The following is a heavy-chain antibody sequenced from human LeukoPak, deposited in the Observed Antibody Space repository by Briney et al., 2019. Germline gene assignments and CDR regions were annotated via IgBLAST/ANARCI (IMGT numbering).Heavy chain of an antibody. CDR1: GFTFSSYA. Sequence: QTGGSLRLSCAASGFTFSSYAMHWVRQAPGKGLEWVSAISGSGGSTYYADSVKGRFTISRDNSKNTLYLQMNSLRAEDTAVYYCAKDQSSRGYYYVFDYWGQGTLVTVSS. CDR3: AKDQSSRGYYYVFDY. J-gene: IGHJ4*02. CDR2: ISGSGGST. D-gene: IGHD3-22*01. V-gene: IGHV3-23*01.